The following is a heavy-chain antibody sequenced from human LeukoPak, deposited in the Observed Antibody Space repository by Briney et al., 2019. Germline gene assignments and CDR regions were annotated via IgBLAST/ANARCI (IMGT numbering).Heavy chain of an antibody. CDR2: INSDGIST. V-gene: IGHV3-74*03. J-gene: IGHJ4*02. CDR3: ASAPPGIAAYFDY. D-gene: IGHD6-13*01. CDR1: GFTFSSYW. Sequence: GRSLRLFCAASGFTFSSYWMHWVRQAPGKGLVWVSRINSDGISTKYADSVKGRFTISRDNAKNTLFLQMNSLRAQDTAVYYCASAPPGIAAYFDYWGQGTLVTVSS.